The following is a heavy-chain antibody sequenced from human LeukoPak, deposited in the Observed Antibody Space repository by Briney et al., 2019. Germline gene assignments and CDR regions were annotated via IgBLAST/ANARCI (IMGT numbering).Heavy chain of an antibody. CDR1: GGSISSSSYY. CDR3: TRSFPGIVGAADF. V-gene: IGHV4-39*07. Sequence: SETLSLTCTVSGGSISSSSYYWGWIRQPPGKGLEWFGSIYYSGSTYYNPSLKSRVTISVDTSKNQFSLKVTSMTAADTGVYYCTRSFPGIVGAADFWGQGTLVTASS. J-gene: IGHJ4*02. CDR2: IYYSGST. D-gene: IGHD1-26*01.